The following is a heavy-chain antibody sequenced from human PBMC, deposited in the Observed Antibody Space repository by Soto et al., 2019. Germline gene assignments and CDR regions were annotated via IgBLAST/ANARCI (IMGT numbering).Heavy chain of an antibody. J-gene: IGHJ6*02. CDR2: IFSNDEK. CDR3: ARIDWLTHYGMDV. D-gene: IGHD3-9*01. Sequence: QVTLKESGPVLVKPTETLTLTCTVSGFSLSNARMGVSWIRQPPGKALEWLAHIFSNDEKYYSRSLKSRLTISTDTSKSQWVLTMTNMDPVDTATYYCARIDWLTHYGMDVWGQGTTVTVSS. CDR1: GFSLSNARMG. V-gene: IGHV2-26*01.